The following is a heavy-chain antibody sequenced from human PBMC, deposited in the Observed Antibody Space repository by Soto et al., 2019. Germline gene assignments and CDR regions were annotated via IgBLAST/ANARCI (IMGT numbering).Heavy chain of an antibody. Sequence: QVQLVESGEGVVQPGRSLRLSCAASGFTVRSYAMHWVRQAPGKGLAWLAVISYDGSHKSYADSVKGRFTISRDNSKTTLYLQMNSLRAEDTAVYYCARDLDYDFWSGYLSENAFDIWGQGTMVTVSS. CDR3: ARDLDYDFWSGYLSENAFDI. CDR1: GFTVRSYA. CDR2: ISYDGSHK. J-gene: IGHJ3*02. D-gene: IGHD3-3*01. V-gene: IGHV3-30-3*01.